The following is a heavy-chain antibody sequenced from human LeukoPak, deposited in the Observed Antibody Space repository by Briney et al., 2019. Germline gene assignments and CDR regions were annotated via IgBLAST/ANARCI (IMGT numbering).Heavy chain of an antibody. Sequence: SETLSLTCTVSGGSISSSSYYWGWIRQPPGKGLEWIGEINHSGSTNYNPSLKSRVTISVGTSKNQFSLKLSSVTAADTAVYYCARLELYYGSFYYMDVWGKGTTVTISS. CDR3: ARLELYYGSFYYMDV. CDR1: GGSISSSSYY. J-gene: IGHJ6*03. CDR2: INHSGST. V-gene: IGHV4-39*07. D-gene: IGHD3-9*01.